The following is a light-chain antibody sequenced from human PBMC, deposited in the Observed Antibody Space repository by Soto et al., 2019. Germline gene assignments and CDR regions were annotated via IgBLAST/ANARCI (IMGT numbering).Light chain of an antibody. CDR2: EVS. CDR3: CSYAGSRGVV. CDR1: SSDVGSYNL. J-gene: IGLJ2*01. Sequence: QSALTQPASVSGSPGQSITISCTGTSSDVGSYNLVSWYQQHPGKAPKLMIYEVSKRPSGVSNRFSGSKSGNTASLTISGLQAEDEADYYCCSYAGSRGVVCGGGTKLTVL. V-gene: IGLV2-23*02.